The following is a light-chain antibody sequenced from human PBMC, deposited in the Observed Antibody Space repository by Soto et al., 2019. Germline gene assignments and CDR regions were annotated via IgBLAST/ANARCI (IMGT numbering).Light chain of an antibody. CDR1: SSDIGTYNL. CDR3: CSYAGSSTLV. J-gene: IGLJ3*02. Sequence: QSALTQPASVSGSPGQSITISCTGTSSDIGTYNLVSWYQHHPGKAPKFMIYEGTKRPSGVSNRFSGSKSGNTASLTISGLQAEDEADYYCCSYAGSSTLVFGGGTKVTVL. CDR2: EGT. V-gene: IGLV2-23*01.